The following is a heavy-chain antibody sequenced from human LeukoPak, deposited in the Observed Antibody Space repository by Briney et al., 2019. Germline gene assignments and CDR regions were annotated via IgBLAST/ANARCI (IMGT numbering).Heavy chain of an antibody. CDR3: AKVKGDYDFWSGPPYYFDY. V-gene: IGHV3-30*02. J-gene: IGHJ4*02. CDR1: GFTFSSYG. D-gene: IGHD3-3*01. Sequence: PGGSLRLTCAASGFTFSSYGMHWVRQAPGKGLEWVAFIRYDGSNKYYADSVKGRFTISRDNSKNTLYLQMNSLRAEDTAVYYCAKVKGDYDFWSGPPYYFDYWGQGTLVTVSS. CDR2: IRYDGSNK.